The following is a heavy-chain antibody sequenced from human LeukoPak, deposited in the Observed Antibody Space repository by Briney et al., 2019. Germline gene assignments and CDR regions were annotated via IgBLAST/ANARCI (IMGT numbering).Heavy chain of an antibody. Sequence: GGSLRLSCAASGFTFRRYWMHWVRHAPGKGLVWVSRVNSDGSSTSYGDSVKGRFTISRDNAKNTLSLEMNSLRAGDTAVYYCVRAEGQSFDYWGQGTLVTVSS. CDR3: VRAEGQSFDY. J-gene: IGHJ4*02. V-gene: IGHV3-74*01. D-gene: IGHD6-19*01. CDR2: VNSDGSST. CDR1: GFTFRRYW.